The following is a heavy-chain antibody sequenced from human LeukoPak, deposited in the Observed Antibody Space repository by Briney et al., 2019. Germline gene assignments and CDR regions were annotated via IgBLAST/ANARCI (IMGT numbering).Heavy chain of an antibody. Sequence: PSETLSLTCAVSGGSISSGGYSWSWIRQPPGKGLEWIGYIYHSGSTYYNPSLKSRVTISVDRSKNQFSLKLSSVTAADTAVYYCARDGVAAATFHWFDPWGQGTLVTVSS. CDR1: GGSISSGGYS. V-gene: IGHV4-30-2*01. D-gene: IGHD2-2*01. CDR2: IYHSGST. J-gene: IGHJ5*02. CDR3: ARDGVAAATFHWFDP.